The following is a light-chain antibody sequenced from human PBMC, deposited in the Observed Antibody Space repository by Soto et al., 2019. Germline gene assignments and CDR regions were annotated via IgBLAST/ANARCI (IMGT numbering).Light chain of an antibody. Sequence: EIVLTQSPGTLSLSPGERATLSCRASQTVSSNYLAGYQQKPGQAPRFLIYGASSRATGIPDRFSGSVSGTDFTLTIRSLEPEDFAVYYCQQYGSSYTFGQGTKLEIK. CDR3: QQYGSSYT. CDR2: GAS. V-gene: IGKV3-20*01. J-gene: IGKJ2*01. CDR1: QTVSSNY.